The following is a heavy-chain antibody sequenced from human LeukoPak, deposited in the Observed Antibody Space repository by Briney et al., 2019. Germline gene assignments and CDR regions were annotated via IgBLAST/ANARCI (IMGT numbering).Heavy chain of an antibody. CDR3: ARVICTGGSCFQSDY. D-gene: IGHD2-8*02. Sequence: GGSLRLSCAASGFTFSSYWMSWVRQAPGKGLEWVANIKQDGSEKYYVDSVKGRFTISRDNAKNSLYLQMNSLGVQDTAIYYCARVICTGGSCFQSDYWGQGTLVTVSS. V-gene: IGHV3-7*01. J-gene: IGHJ4*02. CDR2: IKQDGSEK. CDR1: GFTFSSYW.